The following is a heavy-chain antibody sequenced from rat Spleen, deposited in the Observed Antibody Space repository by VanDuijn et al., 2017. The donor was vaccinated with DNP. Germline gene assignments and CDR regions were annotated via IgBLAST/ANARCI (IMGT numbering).Heavy chain of an antibody. CDR1: GFTFSDYY. J-gene: IGHJ2*01. V-gene: IGHV5-22*01. CDR3: ASWNPIASISTSNY. CDR2: ISYDGGST. D-gene: IGHD1-2*01. Sequence: EVQLVESGGGLVQPGRSLKLSCAASGFTFSDYYMAWVRQAPTKGLEWVAYISYDGGSTYYGDSVKGRFTISRDNVENTVYLQMNSLRSEDTATYYCASWNPIASISTSNYWGQGVMVTVSS.